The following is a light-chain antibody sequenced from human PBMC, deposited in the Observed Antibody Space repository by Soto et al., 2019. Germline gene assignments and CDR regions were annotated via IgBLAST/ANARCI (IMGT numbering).Light chain of an antibody. V-gene: IGLV1-40*01. Sequence: QPVLTQPPSVSGAPGQRVTISCTGSSSNIGAGYDVHWYQQLPGTAPKLLIYGNSNRPSGVPDRFSGSKSGTSASLAITGLQAEDEADYHCQSSDSSLSGDVFGTGTKLTVL. CDR2: GNS. CDR1: SSNIGAGYD. J-gene: IGLJ1*01. CDR3: QSSDSSLSGDV.